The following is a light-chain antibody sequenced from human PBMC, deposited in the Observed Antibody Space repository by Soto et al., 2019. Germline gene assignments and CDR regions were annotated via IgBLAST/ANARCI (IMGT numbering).Light chain of an antibody. V-gene: IGKV1-5*01. CDR3: QQYKSYPYT. J-gene: IGKJ2*01. Sequence: DIQMTQSPSTLSASVGDRVTITCWASQSITSWLAWYQQKPGKAPKVLIYAVSSLESGVPSRFSGTGSGTEFTLTISSLQPDDFATYYCQQYKSYPYTFGQGTKLEIK. CDR1: QSITSW. CDR2: AVS.